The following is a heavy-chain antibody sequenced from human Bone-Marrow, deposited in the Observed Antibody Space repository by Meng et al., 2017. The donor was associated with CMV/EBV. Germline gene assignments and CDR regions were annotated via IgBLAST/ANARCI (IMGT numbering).Heavy chain of an antibody. CDR1: GFSLSDPC. CDR3: VRAGYRGHFKYDY. Sequence: SGFSLSDPCMDWVRQAPGKGLEWVGRTRNKVNAYSTEYAASVKGRFIISRDDSKNSLNLQMSSLRTEDTAVYYCVRAGYRGHFKYDYWGQGTLVTVSS. V-gene: IGHV3-72*01. D-gene: IGHD1-1*01. CDR2: TRNKVNAYST. J-gene: IGHJ4*02.